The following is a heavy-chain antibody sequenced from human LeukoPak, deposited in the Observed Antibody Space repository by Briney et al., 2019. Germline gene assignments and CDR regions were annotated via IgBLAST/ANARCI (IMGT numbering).Heavy chain of an antibody. CDR2: ISAYNGNT. V-gene: IGHV1-18*01. D-gene: IGHD1-26*01. Sequence: GASVKVSCKASGYTFTSYDINWVRQATGQGLEWMGWISAYNGNTNYAQKLQGRVTMTTDTSTSTAYMELRSLRSDDTAVYYCARDLSDFERRGATLFDWFDPWGQGTLVTVSS. J-gene: IGHJ5*02. CDR1: GYTFTSYD. CDR3: ARDLSDFERRGATLFDWFDP.